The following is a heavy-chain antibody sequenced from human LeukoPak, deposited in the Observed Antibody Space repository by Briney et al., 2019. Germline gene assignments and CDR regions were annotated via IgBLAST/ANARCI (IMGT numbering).Heavy chain of an antibody. D-gene: IGHD3-9*01. J-gene: IGHJ4*02. Sequence: ASVKVSCKASGYTFTGYYMHWVRQAPGQGLEWMGWINPNSGGTNYAQKFQGRVTMTRDTSISTAYMELSRLRSDDTAVYYCARLGDILTGDFDYWGQGTLVTVSS. V-gene: IGHV1-2*02. CDR2: INPNSGGT. CDR1: GYTFTGYY. CDR3: ARLGDILTGDFDY.